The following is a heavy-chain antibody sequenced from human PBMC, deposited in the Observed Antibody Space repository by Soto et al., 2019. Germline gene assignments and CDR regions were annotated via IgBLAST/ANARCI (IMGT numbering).Heavy chain of an antibody. CDR3: AREGYSYAYALDY. V-gene: IGHV3-30-3*01. J-gene: IGHJ4*02. D-gene: IGHD5-18*01. CDR1: GFTFSSYA. Sequence: GGSLRLSCAASGFTFSSYAMHWVRQAPGKGLEWVAVISYDGSNKYYADSVKGRFTISRDNSKNTLYLQMNSLRAEDTAVYYCAREGYSYAYALDYWGQGTLVTVSS. CDR2: ISYDGSNK.